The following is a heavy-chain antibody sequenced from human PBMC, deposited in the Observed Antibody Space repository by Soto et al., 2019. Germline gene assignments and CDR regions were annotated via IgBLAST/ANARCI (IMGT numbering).Heavy chain of an antibody. J-gene: IGHJ4*02. V-gene: IGHV3-33*01. CDR1: GFTFSSYG. D-gene: IGHD5-18*01. CDR2: IWYDGSNK. Sequence: RRLSCAASGFTFSSYGMHWVRQAPGKGLEWVAVIWYDGSNKYYADSVKGRITISRDNSKNTLYLQMNSLRAEDTAVYYCARNPRSRYSYGYDYWGQGTLVTVSS. CDR3: ARNPRSRYSYGYDY.